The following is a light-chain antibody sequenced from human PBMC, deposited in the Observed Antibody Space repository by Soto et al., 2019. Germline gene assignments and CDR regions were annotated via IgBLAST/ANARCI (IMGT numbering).Light chain of an antibody. CDR3: QRYVSSPPSYT. J-gene: IGKJ2*01. V-gene: IGKV3-20*01. Sequence: EVVFTQSPGSLSLSPGERATLSCRASQTISSGYLAWYQQKPGQAPRLLIYAASFGATGIPDRFSGSGSGTDFTLTISRLEPEDFAVYYGQRYVSSPPSYTFAQGTKVDIK. CDR2: AAS. CDR1: QTISSGY.